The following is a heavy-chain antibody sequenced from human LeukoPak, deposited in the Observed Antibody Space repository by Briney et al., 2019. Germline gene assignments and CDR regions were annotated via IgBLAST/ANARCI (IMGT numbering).Heavy chain of an antibody. CDR3: ARVHDSSGYWDY. CDR1: RFIFSEHC. CDR2: ISSSGSYT. J-gene: IGHJ4*02. D-gene: IGHD3-22*01. V-gene: IGHV3-11*05. Sequence: GGSLRLSCAASRFIFSEHCMTWIRQAPGKGLEWVSYISSSGSYTNYADSVKGRFAISRDNAKNSLYLQMNSLSAEDTAVYYCARVHDSSGYWDYWGQGTLVTVSS.